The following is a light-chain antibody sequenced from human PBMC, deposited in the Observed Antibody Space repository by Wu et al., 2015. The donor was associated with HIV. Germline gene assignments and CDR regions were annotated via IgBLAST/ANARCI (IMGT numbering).Light chain of an antibody. J-gene: IGKJ1*01. CDR2: DTS. CDR1: QSVSTK. V-gene: IGKV3-15*01. CDR3: QQYNDWPPWA. Sequence: EIVLTQSPGTLSLSPGERATLSCRATQSVSTKLAWYQQKPGQAPRLLIYDTSTRATGIPARFSGSGSGTEFTLTISSMQSEDFAVYYCQQYNDWPPWAFGQGTKVEIK.